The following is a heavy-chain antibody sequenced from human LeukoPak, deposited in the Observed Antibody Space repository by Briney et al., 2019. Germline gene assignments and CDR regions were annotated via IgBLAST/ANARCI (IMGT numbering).Heavy chain of an antibody. D-gene: IGHD6-13*01. CDR2: IIPIFGTA. Sequence: SVKVSCKASGSTFSSYAISWVRQAPGQGLEWMGGIIPIFGTANYAQKFQGRVTITADESTSTAYMELSSLRSEDTAVYYCATRGGKYSSTFDYWGQGTLVTVSS. V-gene: IGHV1-69*13. J-gene: IGHJ4*02. CDR1: GSTFSSYA. CDR3: ATRGGKYSSTFDY.